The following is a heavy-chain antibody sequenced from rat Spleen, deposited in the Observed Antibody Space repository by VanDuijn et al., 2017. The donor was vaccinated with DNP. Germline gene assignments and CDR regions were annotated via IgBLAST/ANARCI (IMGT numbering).Heavy chain of an antibody. CDR3: ARQYWQLSYYFDY. V-gene: IGHV5-22*01. Sequence: EVQLVESGGGLVQPGRSMKLSCAASGFTFSDYYMAWVRQAPKKGLEWVASISYEGSSTYYGDSVKGRFTISRDNAKSTLYLQMNSLRSEDTATYYCARQYWQLSYYFDYWGQGVMVTVSS. D-gene: IGHD1-2*01. J-gene: IGHJ2*01. CDR1: GFTFSDYY. CDR2: ISYEGSST.